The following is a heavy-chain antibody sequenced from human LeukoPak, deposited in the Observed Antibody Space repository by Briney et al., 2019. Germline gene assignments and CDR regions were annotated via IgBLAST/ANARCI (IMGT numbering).Heavy chain of an antibody. CDR2: IWYDGSNK. D-gene: IGHD6-19*01. CDR1: GFTFSSYG. J-gene: IGHJ4*02. V-gene: IGHV3-33*01. Sequence: GRSLRLSCAASGFTFSSYGMHWVRQAPGKGLEWVAVIWYDGSNKYYADSVKGRFTISRDNSKNTLYLQMNSLRADDTAIYYCARDKSYSAVAGTSPLYWGQGTLVTVSS. CDR3: ARDKSYSAVAGTSPLY.